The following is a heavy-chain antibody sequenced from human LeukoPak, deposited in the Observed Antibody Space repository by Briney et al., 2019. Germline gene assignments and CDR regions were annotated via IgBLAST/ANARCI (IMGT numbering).Heavy chain of an antibody. CDR1: TYSIASGYF. CDR2: VHHPDIT. D-gene: IGHD2-8*02. Sequence: SETLSLTCTVSTYSIASGYFWGWIRQSPGKGLEWIATVHHPDITHYNPSLERRVTISMDPSRNHFSLTLKSVTAADTAVYYCAREGGHQLFYPSWTHTGHFDFWGQGIVVTVSS. CDR3: AREGGHQLFYPSWTHTGHFDF. V-gene: IGHV4-38-2*02. J-gene: IGHJ4*02.